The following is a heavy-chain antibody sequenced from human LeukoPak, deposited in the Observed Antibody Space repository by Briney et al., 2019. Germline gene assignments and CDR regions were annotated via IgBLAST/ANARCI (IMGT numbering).Heavy chain of an antibody. D-gene: IGHD5-12*01. CDR2: ISYDGSNK. J-gene: IGHJ4*02. CDR3: ARDPDSGYATKHFDY. V-gene: IGHV3-30-3*01. CDR1: GFTFSSYA. Sequence: GGSLRPSCAASGFTFSSYAMHWVRQAPGKGLEWVAVISYDGSNKYYADSVKGRFTISRDNSKNTLYLQMNSLRAEDTAVYYCARDPDSGYATKHFDYWGQGTLVTVSS.